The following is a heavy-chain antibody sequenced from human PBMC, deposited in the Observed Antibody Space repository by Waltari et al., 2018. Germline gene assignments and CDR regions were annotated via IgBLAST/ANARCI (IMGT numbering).Heavy chain of an antibody. CDR3: ARNRNFAMDV. CDR2: IYHSGSA. CDR1: GDSISSHTW. J-gene: IGHJ6*02. V-gene: IGHV4-4*02. Sequence: QVRLQESGPGLVKPSGTLSLTCAVSGDSISSHTWWSWVRQPPGKGLEWIGEIYHSGSANYNTSLKSRVSISVDESNNQSSLKLDSVTAADTAFYYCARNRNFAMDVWGQGTTVTVSS.